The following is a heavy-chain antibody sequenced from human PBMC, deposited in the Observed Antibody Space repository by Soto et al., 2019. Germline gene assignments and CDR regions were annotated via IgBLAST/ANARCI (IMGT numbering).Heavy chain of an antibody. CDR1: GFTFSSYG. CDR2: ISYDGSNQ. D-gene: IGHD3-3*02. CDR3: AKGLTIFGVVIYYYYAMDV. Sequence: GGSLRLSCAASGFTFSSYGMHWVRQAPGKGLEWVAVISYDGSNQYYADSVKGRFTISRDNSKNTLSLQMNSLRTEDTAVYYCAKGLTIFGVVIYYYYAMDVWGQGTTVTVSS. J-gene: IGHJ6*02. V-gene: IGHV3-30*18.